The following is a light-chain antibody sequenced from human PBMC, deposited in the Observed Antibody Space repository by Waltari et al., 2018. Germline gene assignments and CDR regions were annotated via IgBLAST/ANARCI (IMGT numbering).Light chain of an antibody. J-gene: IGLJ2*01. CDR1: ALPKQY. CDR3: QSADSSGTYQGV. Sequence: SYELTQPPSVSVSPGQTARLTCSGDALPKQYAYWYQQKPGQAPVLGIYKDSERPSGIPDRFSGSSSGTTVTLTISGVQAEDEADYYCQSADSSGTYQGVFGGGTKLTVL. V-gene: IGLV3-25*03. CDR2: KDS.